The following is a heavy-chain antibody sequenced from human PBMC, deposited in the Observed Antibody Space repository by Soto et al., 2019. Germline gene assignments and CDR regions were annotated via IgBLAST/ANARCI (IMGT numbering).Heavy chain of an antibody. J-gene: IGHJ6*02. CDR2: INPNSGGT. CDR1: GYTFTAYY. CDR3: ARDPRGAATNYYYYGMDV. V-gene: IGHV1-2*04. Sequence: ASVKVSCKASGYTFTAYYMHWVRQAPGQGLVWMGWINPNSGGTNYAQKFQGWVTMTRDTSISTAYMELSRLRSDDTAVYYCARDPRGAATNYYYYGMDVWGQGTTVTVSS. D-gene: IGHD6-25*01.